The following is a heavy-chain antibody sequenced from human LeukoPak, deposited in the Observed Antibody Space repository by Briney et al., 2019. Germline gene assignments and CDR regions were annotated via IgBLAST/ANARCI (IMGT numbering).Heavy chain of an antibody. Sequence: GGSLRLSCAASGFTFSSYAMSWVRQAPGKGLEWVSAISGSGGSTYYADSVKGRLTISRDNSKNTLYLQMNSLRAEDTAVYYCAKASPDYYGSGSYYRYFQHWGQGTLVTVSS. CDR3: AKASPDYYGSGSYYRYFQH. J-gene: IGHJ1*01. V-gene: IGHV3-23*01. CDR1: GFTFSSYA. CDR2: ISGSGGST. D-gene: IGHD3-10*01.